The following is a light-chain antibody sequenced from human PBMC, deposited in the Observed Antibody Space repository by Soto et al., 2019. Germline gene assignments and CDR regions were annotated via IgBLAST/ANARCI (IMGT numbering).Light chain of an antibody. CDR1: SSNIGRNI. V-gene: IGLV1-44*01. CDR2: SNN. J-gene: IGLJ2*01. CDR3: AAWDDSLNGHV. Sequence: QSVLTQPPSASGTPGQRVTISCSGSSSNIGRNIVNWYQQLPGTAPKLLIYSNNQRPSGVPDRFSGSKSGTSASLAISGLQSEDEDDYYCAAWDDSLNGHVFGGGTKLTVL.